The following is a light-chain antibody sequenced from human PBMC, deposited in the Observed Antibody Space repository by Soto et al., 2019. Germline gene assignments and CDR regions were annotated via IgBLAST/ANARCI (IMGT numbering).Light chain of an antibody. Sequence: DIQMTQSPSSLSASVGDRVTITCRASQGISNYLAWYQQKPGKVPKLLIYAASTLPSGVPSRFSGSGSGTDFTLTISSLQPEDVATYYCQKYNSAPTWTFGQGTKVEIK. CDR3: QKYNSAPTWT. CDR2: AAS. V-gene: IGKV1-27*01. J-gene: IGKJ1*01. CDR1: QGISNY.